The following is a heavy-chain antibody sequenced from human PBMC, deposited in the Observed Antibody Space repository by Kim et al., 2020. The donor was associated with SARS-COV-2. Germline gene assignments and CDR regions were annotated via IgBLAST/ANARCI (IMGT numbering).Heavy chain of an antibody. V-gene: IGHV4-38-2*01. J-gene: IGHJ4*02. CDR1: GHPITSGYF. CDR2: IYQSGTT. Sequence: SETLSLTCAVSGHPITSGYFWGWIRQSPGKGLEWIGSIYQSGTTYYNPSLKSRVSISIETSKDQFSLRLNSVTAADTAVYYCTSKYYYDSGGYYYADWWGRGTLVIVSS. CDR3: TSKYYYDSGGYYYADW. D-gene: IGHD3-22*01.